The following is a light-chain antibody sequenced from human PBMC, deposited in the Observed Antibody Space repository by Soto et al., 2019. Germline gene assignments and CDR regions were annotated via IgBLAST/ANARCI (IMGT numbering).Light chain of an antibody. J-gene: IGKJ3*01. V-gene: IGKV1-12*01. Sequence: DIHMTQSPSSGSAFVGDRVTITCRASQAIGTWLAWYQQTPGKAPKLLISAASTLQSGVPSRFSGAGSGTDSTLTISSLQPEDFATYFCQQTSGAPLTFGPGTKVDMK. CDR1: QAIGTW. CDR3: QQTSGAPLT. CDR2: AAS.